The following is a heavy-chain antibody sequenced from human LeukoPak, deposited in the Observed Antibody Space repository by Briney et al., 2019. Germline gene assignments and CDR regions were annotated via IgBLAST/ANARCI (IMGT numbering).Heavy chain of an antibody. CDR2: INHSGST. D-gene: IGHD3-3*01. CDR1: GGSFSGYY. V-gene: IGHV4-34*01. Sequence: SEALSLTCAVYGGSFSGYYWSWIRQPPGKGLEWIGEINHSGSTNYNPSLKSRVTISVDTSKNQFSLKLSSVTAADTAVYYCARTYYDFWSGYYTKWYFDLWGRGTLVTVSS. CDR3: ARTYYDFWSGYYTKWYFDL. J-gene: IGHJ2*01.